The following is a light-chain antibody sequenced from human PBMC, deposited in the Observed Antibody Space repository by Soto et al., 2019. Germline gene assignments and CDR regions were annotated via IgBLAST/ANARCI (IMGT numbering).Light chain of an antibody. V-gene: IGLV3-21*04. Sequence: SYELTQPPSVSVAPGKTARITCGGNNIGSKSVHWYQQKPGQAPVLVIYYDSDRPSGIPERFSGSNSGNTATLTISRVEAGDEADYYCQVWDSRSDHFYVFGTGTKLTVL. CDR3: QVWDSRSDHFYV. CDR1: NIGSKS. CDR2: YDS. J-gene: IGLJ1*01.